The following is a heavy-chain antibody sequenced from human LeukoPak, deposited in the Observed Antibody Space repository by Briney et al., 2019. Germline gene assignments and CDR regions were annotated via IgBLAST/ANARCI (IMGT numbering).Heavy chain of an antibody. Sequence: GGSLRLSCAASGFTFSSYAMSWVRQAPGKGREWVSAISGSGGSTYYADSGKGRFTISRDNSKNTLYMQMNSLRAEDTAVYYCAKDQTVRGVIIDYFDYWGQGNLVTVSS. J-gene: IGHJ4*02. CDR2: ISGSGGST. CDR3: AKDQTVRGVIIDYFDY. V-gene: IGHV3-23*01. CDR1: GFTFSSYA. D-gene: IGHD3-10*01.